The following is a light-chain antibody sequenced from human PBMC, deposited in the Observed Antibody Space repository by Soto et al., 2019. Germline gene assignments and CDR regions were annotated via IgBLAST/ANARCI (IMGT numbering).Light chain of an antibody. CDR3: RQYSSSPLT. CDR1: HRVSNY. V-gene: IGKV3-20*01. J-gene: IGKJ4*01. CDR2: GAS. Sequence: EIVMTQSPATLSVSPGEIATLSSTASHRVSNYLAWYQQRXGXAPRLVIYGASSRATGIPDRFSASRSGTELTLTISRLEPEDFAVCYCRQYSSSPLTFGGGTKVDIK.